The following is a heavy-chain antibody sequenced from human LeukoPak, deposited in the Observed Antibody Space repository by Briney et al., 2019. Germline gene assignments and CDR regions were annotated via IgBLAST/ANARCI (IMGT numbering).Heavy chain of an antibody. CDR1: GFTFSSYA. D-gene: IGHD3-16*02. CDR2: ISGTAGST. J-gene: IGHJ4*02. V-gene: IGHV3-23*01. Sequence: GSLRLSCVASGFTFSSYAMSWVRQAPGKGLEWVSAISGTAGSTYYADSVKGRFTISRDNSKNTLYLQMNSLRAEDTAVYYCAKVDDYVWGSYRPFRFDYWGRGTLVTVSS. CDR3: AKVDDYVWGSYRPFRFDY.